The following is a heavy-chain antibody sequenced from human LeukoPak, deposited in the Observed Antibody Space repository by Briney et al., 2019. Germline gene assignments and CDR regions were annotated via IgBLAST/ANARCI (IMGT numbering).Heavy chain of an antibody. J-gene: IGHJ5*02. V-gene: IGHV4-34*01. D-gene: IGHD3-22*01. Sequence: TPSETLSLTCAVYGGSFSGYYWSWIRQPPGKGLEWIGEINHSGSTNYNPSLKSRVTISVDTSKNQFSLKLSSVTAADTAVYYCARGRYYYDSSGLGWFDPWGQGTLVTVSS. CDR3: ARGRYYYDSSGLGWFDP. CDR1: GGSFSGYY. CDR2: INHSGST.